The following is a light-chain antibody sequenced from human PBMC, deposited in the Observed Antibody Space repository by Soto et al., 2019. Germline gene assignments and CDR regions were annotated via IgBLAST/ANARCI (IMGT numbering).Light chain of an antibody. CDR2: DVT. V-gene: IGLV2-11*01. Sequence: SVLTQPRSVSGSPGQSVTISCTGTSSDVGGYDSVSWYQQQLGKAPKLLIYDVTKRPSGVPNRFSGSKSGNTASLTISGLQAEDEADYYCCSYLGSYSYVFGTGTKVTVL. J-gene: IGLJ1*01. CDR1: SSDVGGYDS. CDR3: CSYLGSYSYV.